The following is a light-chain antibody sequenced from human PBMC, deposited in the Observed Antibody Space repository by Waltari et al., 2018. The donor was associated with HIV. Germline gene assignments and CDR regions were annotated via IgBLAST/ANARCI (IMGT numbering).Light chain of an antibody. CDR1: SSDVGGYNY. CDR2: EVS. V-gene: IGLV2-14*01. Sequence: QSALTPPASVSGPPGPSTTTSSPATSSDVGGYNYASWYQQHPGKAPKLMIYEVSNRPSGVSNRFSGSKSGNTASLTISGLQAEDEADYYCSSYTSSSTLVFGGGTKLTVL. J-gene: IGLJ2*01. CDR3: SSYTSSSTLV.